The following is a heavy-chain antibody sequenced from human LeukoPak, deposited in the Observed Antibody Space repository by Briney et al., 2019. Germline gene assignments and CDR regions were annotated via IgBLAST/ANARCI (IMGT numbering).Heavy chain of an antibody. CDR3: ASYDSSGAYFQH. J-gene: IGHJ1*01. CDR1: GGSLSSYY. V-gene: IGHV4-4*07. D-gene: IGHD3-22*01. CDR2: IYTSGST. Sequence: PSETLSLTCTVSGGSLSSYYWSWIRQPAGKGLEWIGRIYTSGSTDFNPSLKSRVTMSVDTSKNQFSLKLSSVTAADTAVYYCASYDSSGAYFQHWGQGTLVTVSS.